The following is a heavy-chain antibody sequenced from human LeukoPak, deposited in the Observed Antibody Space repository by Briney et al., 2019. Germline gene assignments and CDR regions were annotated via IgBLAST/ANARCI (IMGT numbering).Heavy chain of an antibody. CDR3: AKGPLSSSWYELDY. Sequence: GGSLRLSCAASGFTFSSYGMHWVRRAPGKGLEWVAVISYDGSNKYYADSVKGRFTISRDNSKNTLYLQMNSLRAEDTAVYYCAKGPLSSSWYELDYWGQGTLVTVSS. J-gene: IGHJ4*02. CDR2: ISYDGSNK. CDR1: GFTFSSYG. D-gene: IGHD6-13*01. V-gene: IGHV3-30*18.